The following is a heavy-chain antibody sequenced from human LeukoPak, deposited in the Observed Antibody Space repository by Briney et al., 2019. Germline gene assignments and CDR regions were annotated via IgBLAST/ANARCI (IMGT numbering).Heavy chain of an antibody. V-gene: IGHV4-59*01. D-gene: IGHD6-19*01. CDR1: GGSISSYY. J-gene: IGHJ4*02. CDR3: AREQWPNFYFDY. Sequence: SETLSLTCTVSGGSISSYYWSWIRQPPGKGLEWIGYIYYSGSTNYNPSLKSRVTISVDTSKNQFSLKLSSVTAADTAVYYCAREQWPNFYFDYWGQGTLVTVSS. CDR2: IYYSGST.